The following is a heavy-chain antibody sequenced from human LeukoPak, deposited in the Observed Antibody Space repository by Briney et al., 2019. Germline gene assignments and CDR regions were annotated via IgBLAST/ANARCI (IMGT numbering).Heavy chain of an antibody. Sequence: ASVKVSCKASGYTFNSNYMHWVRQAPGQGLEWMGIINPSGGSTSYAQKFQGRVTMTRDTSTSTVYMELSSLRSEDTAVYYCARGRGSDGSFDPWGQGTLVTVSS. V-gene: IGHV1-46*02. D-gene: IGHD2-2*03. CDR2: INPSGGST. CDR3: ARGRGSDGSFDP. CDR1: GYTFNSNY. J-gene: IGHJ5*02.